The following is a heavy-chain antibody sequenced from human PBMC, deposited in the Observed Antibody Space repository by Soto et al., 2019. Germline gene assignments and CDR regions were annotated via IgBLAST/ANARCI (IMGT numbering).Heavy chain of an antibody. J-gene: IGHJ6*02. V-gene: IGHV3-23*01. CDR1: GFTFSSYA. CDR2: ISGSGGST. D-gene: IGHD1-1*01. Sequence: EVQLLESGGGLVQPGGSLRLSCAASGFTFSSYAMSWVRQAPGKGLEWVSAISGSGGSTYYADSVKGRFTISRDNSKNTLYLQMNSLRAEDTAVYYCAKDRSVARNLPYYYYYYGMDVWGQGTTVTVSS. CDR3: AKDRSVARNLPYYYYYYGMDV.